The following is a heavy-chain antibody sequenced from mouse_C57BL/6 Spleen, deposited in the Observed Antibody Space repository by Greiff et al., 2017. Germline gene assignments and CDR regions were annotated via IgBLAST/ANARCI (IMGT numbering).Heavy chain of an antibody. D-gene: IGHD2-10*02. CDR2: INPNNGGT. CDR3: AIPPQYGNYAWFAY. Sequence: EVQLQQSGPELVKPGASVKMSCKASGYTFTDYNMHWVKQSHGKSLEWIGYINPNNGGTSYNQKFKGKATLTVNKSSSTAYMELRSLTSADSAVYYCAIPPQYGNYAWFAYWGQGTLVTVSA. J-gene: IGHJ3*01. CDR1: GYTFTDYN. V-gene: IGHV1-22*01.